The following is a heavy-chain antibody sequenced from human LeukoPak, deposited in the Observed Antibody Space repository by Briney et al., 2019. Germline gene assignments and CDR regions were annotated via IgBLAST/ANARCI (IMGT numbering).Heavy chain of an antibody. CDR2: IYYSGST. Sequence: SQTLSLTCTVSGGSISSGGYYWSWIRQPPGKGLEWIGYIYYSGSTYYNPSLKSRVTISVDTSKKQFSLKLSSVTAADTAVYYCARDRYTVVSWYFDLWGRGTLVTVSS. V-gene: IGHV4-31*03. J-gene: IGHJ2*01. CDR3: ARDRYTVVSWYFDL. D-gene: IGHD4-23*01. CDR1: GGSISSGGYY.